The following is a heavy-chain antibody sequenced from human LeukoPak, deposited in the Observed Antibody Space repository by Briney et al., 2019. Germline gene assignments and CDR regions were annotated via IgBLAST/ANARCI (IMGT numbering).Heavy chain of an antibody. CDR3: ARGGTVNYYYMDV. D-gene: IGHD4-11*01. Sequence: PSETLSLTCTVSGGSISSYYWSWIRQPAGEGLEWIGRIYTTGSTNYNPSLKSRVTMSVDTSKNQFSLKLSSVTAADTAVYYCARGGTVNYYYMDVWGKGTTVTVSS. CDR2: IYTTGST. V-gene: IGHV4-4*07. J-gene: IGHJ6*03. CDR1: GGSISSYY.